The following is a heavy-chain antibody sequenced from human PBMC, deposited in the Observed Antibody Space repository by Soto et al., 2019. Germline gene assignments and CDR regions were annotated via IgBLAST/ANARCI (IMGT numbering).Heavy chain of an antibody. D-gene: IGHD6-13*01. CDR1: GFTFSSYS. CDR2: ISSSSSYI. J-gene: IGHJ5*02. CDR3: ARDPQLQTGEQQLPPRFDP. Sequence: GGSLRLSCAASGFTFSSYSMNWVRQAPGKGLEWVSSISSSSSYIYYADSVKGRFTISRDNAKNSLYLQMNSLRAEDTAVYYCARDPQLQTGEQQLPPRFDPWGQGTLVTVSS. V-gene: IGHV3-21*01.